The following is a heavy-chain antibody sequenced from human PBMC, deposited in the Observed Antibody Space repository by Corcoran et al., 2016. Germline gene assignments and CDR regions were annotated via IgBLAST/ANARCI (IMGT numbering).Heavy chain of an antibody. D-gene: IGHD2-2*01. CDR1: GFTYSSYG. Sequence: QVQLVESGGGVVQPGRSLRLSCAASGFTYSSYGIHWVRQAPGKGLAWVAVISYDGSDKYYADSVKGRFAISRDNSKNTLYLQMNSLRAEDTAVYYCAKGPMVRSSTFYGMDVWGRGTTVTVSS. CDR3: AKGPMVRSSTFYGMDV. J-gene: IGHJ6*02. CDR2: ISYDGSDK. V-gene: IGHV3-30*18.